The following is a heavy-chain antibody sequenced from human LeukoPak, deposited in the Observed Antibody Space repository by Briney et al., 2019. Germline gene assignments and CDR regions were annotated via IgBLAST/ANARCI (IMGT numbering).Heavy chain of an antibody. CDR1: GFTFSSYE. CDR3: ARDPYSGTYGDTYYYYMDV. Sequence: GGSLRLSCAASGFTFSSYEMNWVRQAPGKGLEWVSYISSSGSTIYYADSVKGRFTISRDNARNSLYLQMNSLRAEDTAVYYCARDPYSGTYGDTYYYYMDVWGKGTTVTISS. V-gene: IGHV3-48*03. D-gene: IGHD1-26*01. J-gene: IGHJ6*03. CDR2: ISSSGSTI.